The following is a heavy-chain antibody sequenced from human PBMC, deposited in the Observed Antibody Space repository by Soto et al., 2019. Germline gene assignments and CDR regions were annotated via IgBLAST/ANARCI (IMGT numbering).Heavy chain of an antibody. J-gene: IGHJ5*02. V-gene: IGHV1-69*13. Sequence: GASVKVSCKASGGTFSSYAISWVRQAPGQGLEWMGGINPIFGTANYAQKFQGRVTITADESTSTAYMELSSLRSEDTAVYYCARGTGSSGWSNNWFDPWGQGTLVTVSS. D-gene: IGHD6-19*01. CDR2: INPIFGTA. CDR1: GGTFSSYA. CDR3: ARGTGSSGWSNNWFDP.